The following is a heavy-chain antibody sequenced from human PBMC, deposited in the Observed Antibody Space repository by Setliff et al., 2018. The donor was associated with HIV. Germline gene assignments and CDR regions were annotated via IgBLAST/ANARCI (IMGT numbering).Heavy chain of an antibody. CDR3: ARSLTATTFVHAFDI. V-gene: IGHV1-69*10. D-gene: IGHD4-17*01. J-gene: IGHJ3*02. Sequence: SVKVSCKASGGTFSSYAISWVRQAPGQGLEWMGGIIPILGIANYAQKFQGRVTITADESTSTAYMELSSLRSEDTAVYYCARSLTATTFVHAFDIWGQGTMVTVSS. CDR1: GGTFSSYA. CDR2: IIPILGIA.